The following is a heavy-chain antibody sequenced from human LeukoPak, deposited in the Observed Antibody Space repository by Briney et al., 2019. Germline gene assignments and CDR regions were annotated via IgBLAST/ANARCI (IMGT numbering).Heavy chain of an antibody. CDR3: AREGSDNSGYYFDY. D-gene: IGHD3-22*01. Sequence: PSETLSLTCTVSGDSISSGGYYWSWIRQHPGKALEWIGYIYYSGSTNYNPSLKSRVTISLDTSKNQFSLKLSSVTAADTAVYYCAREGSDNSGYYFDYWSQGTLVTVSS. CDR1: GDSISSGGYY. V-gene: IGHV4-61*08. CDR2: IYYSGST. J-gene: IGHJ4*02.